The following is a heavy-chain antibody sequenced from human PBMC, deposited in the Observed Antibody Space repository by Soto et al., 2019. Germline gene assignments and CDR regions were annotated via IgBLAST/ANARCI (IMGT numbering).Heavy chain of an antibody. D-gene: IGHD6-19*01. V-gene: IGHV1-2*04. Sequence: QVQLVQSGAELKKPGASVKVSCKASGYTFTDYYVHWLRQAPGQGLEWMGWINPKSGVTHYAQKFQGWVTLTRDTSVSTAYMELNRLKSDDTAAFFCARGVSGWSPFDVWGQGTLVTVSS. CDR2: INPKSGVT. J-gene: IGHJ4*02. CDR3: ARGVSGWSPFDV. CDR1: GYTFTDYY.